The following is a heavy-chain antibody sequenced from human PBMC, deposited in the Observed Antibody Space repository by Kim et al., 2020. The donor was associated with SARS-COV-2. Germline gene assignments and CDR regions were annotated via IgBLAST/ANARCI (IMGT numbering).Heavy chain of an antibody. V-gene: IGHV1-69*13. CDR1: GGTFSSYA. CDR3: TSCQVTTVTTAEYYYYGMDV. J-gene: IGHJ6*02. Sequence: SVKVSCKASGGTFSSYAISWVRQAPGQGLEWMGGIIPIFGTANYAQKFQGRVTITADESTSTAYMELSSLRSEDTAVYYCTSCQVTTVTTAEYYYYGMDVWGQGTTVTVSS. CDR2: IIPIFGTA. D-gene: IGHD4-17*01.